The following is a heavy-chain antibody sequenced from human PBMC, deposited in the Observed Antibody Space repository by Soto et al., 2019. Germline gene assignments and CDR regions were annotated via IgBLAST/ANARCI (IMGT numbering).Heavy chain of an antibody. D-gene: IGHD2-15*01. V-gene: IGHV3-30-3*01. J-gene: IGHJ4*02. CDR1: GFTFSQHA. Sequence: QELLVESGGGVVQSGGSLRLSCEGSGFTFSQHAIHWVRQAPGKGPEWVAVVSDDGDKTYFADSVRGRMTLSRDNSNHTVSLHMRSVTPEDTAVYFCARGGGTGRLLDMWGQGTLVSASS. CDR2: VSDDGDKT. CDR3: ARGGGTGRLLDM.